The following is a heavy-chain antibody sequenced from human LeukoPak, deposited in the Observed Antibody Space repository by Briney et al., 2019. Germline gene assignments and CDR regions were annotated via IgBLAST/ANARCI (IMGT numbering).Heavy chain of an antibody. D-gene: IGHD3-3*01. CDR3: ARGRADFWSGSLYYFDY. CDR1: GGSISSYY. J-gene: IGHJ4*02. CDR2: IYYSGST. V-gene: IGHV4-59*01. Sequence: SETLSLTCTVSGGSISSYYWSWIRQPPGKGLEWIGYIYYSGSTNCNPSLKSRVTISVDTSKNQFSLKLSSVTAADTAVYYCARGRADFWSGSLYYFDYWGQGTLVTVSS.